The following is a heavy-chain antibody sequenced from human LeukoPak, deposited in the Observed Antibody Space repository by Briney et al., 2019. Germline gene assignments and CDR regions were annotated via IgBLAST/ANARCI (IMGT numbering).Heavy chain of an antibody. CDR3: AKGQVPAATFFDY. D-gene: IGHD2-2*01. Sequence: GGSLRLSCAASGFTFGGFGMPWFGKVPGKGLEWGDFIRYDGSNKYYADSVKGRFTISRDNSKNTLYLQMNSLRAEDTAVYYCAKGQVPAATFFDYWGQGTLVTVSS. CDR1: GFTFGGFG. CDR2: IRYDGSNK. J-gene: IGHJ4*02. V-gene: IGHV3-30*02.